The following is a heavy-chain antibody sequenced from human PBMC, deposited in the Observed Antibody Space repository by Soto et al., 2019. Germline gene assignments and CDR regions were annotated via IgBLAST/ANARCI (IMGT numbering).Heavy chain of an antibody. CDR3: ATNYGSGSTHFDY. V-gene: IGHV1-69*02. J-gene: IGHJ4*02. CDR1: GDTFNFYT. Sequence: QVQLVQSGAEVKKPGSSVRDSCTASGDTFNFYTISWVRQVPGQGPEWMGRIIPMLGMSNYAQKFQGRVTIMADKSTSTVYMNLSGLTSEDTAVYYCATNYGSGSTHFDYWGQGTLVTVSS. CDR2: IIPMLGMS. D-gene: IGHD3-10*01.